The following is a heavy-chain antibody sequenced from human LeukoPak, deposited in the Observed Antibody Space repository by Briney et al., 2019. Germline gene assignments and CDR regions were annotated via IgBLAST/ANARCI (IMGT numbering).Heavy chain of an antibody. CDR2: ISYDGSSD. CDR3: ARGPYCSSTSCYFSSSYLFDP. V-gene: IGHV3-30-3*01. J-gene: IGHJ5*02. D-gene: IGHD2-2*01. CDR1: VFTFTNYA. Sequence: GGSLRLSCAASVFTFTNYAMHGVREAPGKGVEWVADISYDGSSDYYTDSVKGGFTTTRDNCKNTLYLQMHRLRAEATAVYNCARGPYCSSTSCYFSSSYLFDPWGQGTLVTVSS.